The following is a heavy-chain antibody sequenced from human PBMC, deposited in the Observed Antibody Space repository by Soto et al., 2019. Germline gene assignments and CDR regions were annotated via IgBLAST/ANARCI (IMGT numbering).Heavy chain of an antibody. CDR1: GFTFSDYY. CDR3: ARGGPVTYYDFWSGISPSQPGAFDS. V-gene: IGHV3-11*01. CDR2: ISSSGSTI. Sequence: PGGSLRLSCAASGFTFSDYYMSWIRQAPGKGLEWVSYISSSGSTIYYADSVKGRITISRDNAKNSLYLQMNSLRAEDTAVYYCARGGPVTYYDFWSGISPSQPGAFDSWGQGTMVTVSS. D-gene: IGHD3-3*01. J-gene: IGHJ3*02.